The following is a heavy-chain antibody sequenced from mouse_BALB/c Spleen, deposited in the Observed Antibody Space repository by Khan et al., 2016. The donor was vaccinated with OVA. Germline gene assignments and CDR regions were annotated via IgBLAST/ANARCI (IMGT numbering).Heavy chain of an antibody. CDR1: GFSLTSSG. V-gene: IGHV2-9*02. D-gene: IGHD1-3*01. CDR3: ARLEDI. CDR2: IWAGGST. J-gene: IGHJ2*01. Sequence: QVQLKESGPRLVAPSQSLSITCTVSGFSLTSSGVPWVRQPPGKGLEWLGVIWAGGSTNYNSALMSRLSISKDNTKSQVFLKMNSRQTDDTAMYYCARLEDIWGQGTTLTVSS.